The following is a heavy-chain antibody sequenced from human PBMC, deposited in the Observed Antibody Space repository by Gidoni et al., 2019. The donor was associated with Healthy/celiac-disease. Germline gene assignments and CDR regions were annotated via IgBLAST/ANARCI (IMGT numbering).Heavy chain of an antibody. Sequence: EVQLLESGGGLVQPGGSLRLPCAASGFTFSSYAMRWVRQAPGKGLEWVSAISGSGGSTYYADSVKGRFTISRDNSKNTLYLQMNSLRAEDTAVYYCAKGGYGGNFRYFDLWGRGTLVTVSS. J-gene: IGHJ2*01. V-gene: IGHV3-23*01. CDR1: GFTFSSYA. D-gene: IGHD2-21*02. CDR2: ISGSGGST. CDR3: AKGGYGGNFRYFDL.